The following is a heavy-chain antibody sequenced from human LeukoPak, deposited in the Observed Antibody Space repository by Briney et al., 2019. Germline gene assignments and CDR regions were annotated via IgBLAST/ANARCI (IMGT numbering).Heavy chain of an antibody. V-gene: IGHV3-30-3*01. CDR1: GFTFSSYA. D-gene: IGHD4-17*01. CDR3: ARGRPVSGDFSNAGN. J-gene: IGHJ4*02. Sequence: GGSLRLSCAASGFTFSSYAMHWVRQAPGKGLEWVAVISYDGSNKYYADSVKGRFTISRDNSKNTLYLQMNSLRAEDTAVYYCARGRPVSGDFSNAGNWGQGTLVTVSS. CDR2: ISYDGSNK.